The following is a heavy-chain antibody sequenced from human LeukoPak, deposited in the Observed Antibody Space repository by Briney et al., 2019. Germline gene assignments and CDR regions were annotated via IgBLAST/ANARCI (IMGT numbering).Heavy chain of an antibody. CDR2: IIPILGTA. J-gene: IGHJ6*03. D-gene: IGHD1-14*01. CDR1: GYTFTSYG. V-gene: IGHV1-69*13. CDR3: AGAEGTGYYYYMDV. Sequence: SVKVSCKASGYTFTSYGISWVRQPPGQELEWMGWIIPILGTANYAQTFQGRVTITEDESTSTAYMELSSLRSEDTAVYYCAGAEGTGYYYYMDVWGKGNTVTISS.